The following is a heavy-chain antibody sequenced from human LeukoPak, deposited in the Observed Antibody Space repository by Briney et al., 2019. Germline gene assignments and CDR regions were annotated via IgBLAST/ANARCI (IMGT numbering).Heavy chain of an antibody. CDR3: AKGYCSTTSCRNFDS. J-gene: IGHJ4*02. CDR1: GFTFSSYA. D-gene: IGHD2-2*01. CDR2: ISGSGGST. V-gene: IGHV3-23*01. Sequence: GGSLRLSCAASGFTFSSYAMSWVCQAPGKGLEWVSAISGSGGSTYYADSVKGRFTISRDNSKNTLYLQMNSLRAEDTAVYYCAKGYCSTTSCRNFDSWGQGTLVTVSS.